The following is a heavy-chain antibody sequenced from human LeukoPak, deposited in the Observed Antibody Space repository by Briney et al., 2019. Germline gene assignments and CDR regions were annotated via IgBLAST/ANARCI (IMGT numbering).Heavy chain of an antibody. D-gene: IGHD1-26*01. J-gene: IGHJ4*02. CDR2: IYYSGST. V-gene: IGHV4-30-4*08. Sequence: PSETLSLTCTVSGGSISSGDYYWSRIRQPPGKGLEWIGYIYYSGSTFYNPSLKSRVTISVDTSKNQFSLKLSSVTAADTAVYYCAREGGAGIVGATRVDYWGQGTLVTVSS. CDR1: GGSISSGDYY. CDR3: AREGGAGIVGATRVDY.